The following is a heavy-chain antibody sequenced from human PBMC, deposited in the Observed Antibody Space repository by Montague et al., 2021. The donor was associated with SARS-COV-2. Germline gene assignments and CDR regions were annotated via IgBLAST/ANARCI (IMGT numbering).Heavy chain of an antibody. CDR2: IYYSGST. J-gene: IGHJ3*02. CDR1: GGSISSYY. V-gene: IGHV4-59*08. D-gene: IGHD3-22*01. CDR3: ARLKYYYDSSGYSNRGSASDI. Sequence: SETLSLTCTVSGGSISSYYWSWIRQPPGKGLEWIGYIYYSGSTNCNPSLKSRVTISVDTSKNQFSLKLSSVTAADTAVYYCARLKYYYDSSGYSNRGSASDIWGQGTMVTVSS.